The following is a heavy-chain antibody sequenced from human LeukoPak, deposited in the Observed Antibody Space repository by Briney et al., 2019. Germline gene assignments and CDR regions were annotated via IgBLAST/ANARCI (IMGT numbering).Heavy chain of an antibody. CDR3: ARVLRPDCSSTSCSRRTNYYYYYYMDV. J-gene: IGHJ6*03. CDR2: IYYSGST. D-gene: IGHD2-2*01. Sequence: PSETLSLTCTVSGGSISSHYWSWIRQPPGKGPEWIGYIYYSGSTNYNPSLKSRVTISVDTSKNQFSLKLSSVTAADTAVYYCARVLRPDCSSTSCSRRTNYYYYYYMDVWGKGTTVTVSS. V-gene: IGHV4-59*11. CDR1: GGSISSHY.